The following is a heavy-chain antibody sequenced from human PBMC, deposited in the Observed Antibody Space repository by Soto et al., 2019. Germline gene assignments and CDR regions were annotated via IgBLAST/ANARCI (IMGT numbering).Heavy chain of an antibody. J-gene: IGHJ4*02. Sequence: LSLTCTVSGGSISSYYWSWIRQPPGKGLEWIGNIYYSGSTNYNPSLKSRVTISVDRSKNQFSLKLSSVTAADTAVYYCARSQTTVTSYDYWGQGTLFTVSS. CDR3: ARSQTTVTSYDY. CDR2: IYYSGST. V-gene: IGHV4-59*12. D-gene: IGHD4-17*01. CDR1: GGSISSYY.